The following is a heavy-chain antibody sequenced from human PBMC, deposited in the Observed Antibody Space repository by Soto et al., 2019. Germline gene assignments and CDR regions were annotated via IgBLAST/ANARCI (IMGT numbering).Heavy chain of an antibody. D-gene: IGHD3-22*01. Sequence: ASVKVSCKASGYTFTSYAMHWVRQAPGQRLEWMGWISAYNGNTNYAQKLQGRVTMTTDTSTSTAYMELRSLRSDDTAVYYCARHYYDSSAGWFDPWGQGTLVTVSS. CDR3: ARHYYDSSAGWFDP. CDR1: GYTFTSYA. V-gene: IGHV1-18*01. CDR2: ISAYNGNT. J-gene: IGHJ5*02.